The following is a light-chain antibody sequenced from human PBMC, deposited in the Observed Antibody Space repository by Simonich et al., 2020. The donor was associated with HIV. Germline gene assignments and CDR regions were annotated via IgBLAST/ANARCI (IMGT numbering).Light chain of an antibody. CDR3: VLYMGSGIWV. Sequence: QTVVTQEPSFSVSPGGTVTLTCGFSSGSVSTYYFPTWYQQTPGQAPRTLIYRTNTRSSGVPDRFSGSILGNKAALTITGAQADDESDYYCVLYMGSGIWVFGGGTKLTVL. CDR1: SGSVSTYYF. V-gene: IGLV8-61*01. CDR2: RTN. J-gene: IGLJ3*02.